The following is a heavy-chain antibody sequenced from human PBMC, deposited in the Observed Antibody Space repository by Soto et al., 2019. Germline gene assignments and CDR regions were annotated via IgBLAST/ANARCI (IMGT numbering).Heavy chain of an antibody. CDR1: GYSFITYW. CDR3: ARLGQGGYVQGMDV. D-gene: IGHD5-12*01. Sequence: PGESLKISCKGSGYSFITYWIAWVRQKPGKGLEWMGIIDPADSETKYSPSFQGQVTISADKSINTAYLQWSSLKASDTAMYYCARLGQGGYVQGMDVWGQGTTVTV. CDR2: IDPADSET. J-gene: IGHJ6*02. V-gene: IGHV5-51*01.